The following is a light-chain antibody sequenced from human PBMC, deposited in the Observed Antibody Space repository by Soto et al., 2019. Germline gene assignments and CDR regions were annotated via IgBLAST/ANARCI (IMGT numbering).Light chain of an antibody. CDR1: QSVSSSY. V-gene: IGKV3-20*01. CDR3: QQYCSSRTWT. J-gene: IGKJ1*01. Sequence: TQSPSSMSASVGYTVTIDCRASQSVSSSYLAWYQQKPGQAPRLLIXGASSRATGIPDRFSGSGAGTDYTLTIIRLETEEDVVYYCQQYCSSRTWTFGQGTKVDIK. CDR2: GAS.